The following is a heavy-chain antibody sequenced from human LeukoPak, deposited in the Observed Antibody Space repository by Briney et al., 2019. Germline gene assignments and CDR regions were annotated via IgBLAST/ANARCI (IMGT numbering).Heavy chain of an antibody. CDR1: GYTLTELS. V-gene: IGHV1-24*01. CDR3: ARGGHSYDFWSGYYISYFDY. CDR2: FDPEDGET. Sequence: ASVKVSCTVSGYTLTELSMHWVRQAPGKGLEWMGGFDPEDGETIYAQKFQGRVTMTEDTSTDTAYMELSSLRSEDTAVYYCARGGHSYDFWSGYYISYFDYWGQGTLVTVSS. D-gene: IGHD3-3*01. J-gene: IGHJ4*02.